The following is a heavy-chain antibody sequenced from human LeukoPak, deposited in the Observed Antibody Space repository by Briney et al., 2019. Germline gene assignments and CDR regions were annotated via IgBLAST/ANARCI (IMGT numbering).Heavy chain of an antibody. V-gene: IGHV3-48*03. Sequence: GGSLRLSCAASGFTFSSYEMNWVCQAPGKWLEWVSYISSSGSTIYYADSVKGRFTISRDNAKNSLYLQMNSLRAEDTAVYYCARDRYGDYDNWGQGTLVTVSS. CDR1: GFTFSSYE. J-gene: IGHJ4*02. CDR3: ARDRYGDYDN. CDR2: ISSSGSTI. D-gene: IGHD4-17*01.